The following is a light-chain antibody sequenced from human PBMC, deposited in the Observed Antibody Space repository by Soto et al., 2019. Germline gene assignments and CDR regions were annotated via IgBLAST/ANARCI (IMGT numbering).Light chain of an antibody. CDR2: GAG. J-gene: IGKJ1*01. V-gene: IGKV3-20*01. Sequence: EIVLTQSPGTLSLSPGETATLSCRASQNVDSSYRAWYHHKPGQAPRLLIYGAGSRATGTPDRFSGRGSGTDFTLTISRLEPEDFAVYYCQQYGSSPRTFGQGTKVEIK. CDR3: QQYGSSPRT. CDR1: QNVDSSY.